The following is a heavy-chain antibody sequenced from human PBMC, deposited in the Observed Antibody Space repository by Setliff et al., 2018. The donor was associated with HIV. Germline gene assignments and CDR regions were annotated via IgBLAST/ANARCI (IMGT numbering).Heavy chain of an antibody. Sequence: SETMSLTCTVSGGSISSYYWSWIRQPPGKGLEWIGYIYTSGSTNYNPSLKSRVTISLDTSKNQFSLKLTSVTAADTAVYYCARDRGHSSGWYSGSFDYWGQGTLVTVSS. D-gene: IGHD6-19*01. CDR1: GGSISSYY. V-gene: IGHV4-4*09. J-gene: IGHJ4*02. CDR2: IYTSGST. CDR3: ARDRGHSSGWYSGSFDY.